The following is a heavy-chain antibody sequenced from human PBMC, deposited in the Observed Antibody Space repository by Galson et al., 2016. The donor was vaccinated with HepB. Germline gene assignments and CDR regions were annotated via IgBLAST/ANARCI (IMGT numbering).Heavy chain of an antibody. J-gene: IGHJ4*02. CDR2: IYGGVNT. CDR1: GFTVSSEY. Sequence: SLRLSCAASGFTVSSEYMSWVRQAPGRGLEWVSIIYGGVNTNYADSVKGRFIISRDNSKNRVHLQMNSLRADDTALYYCARDGRNYGSGSYFDSWGQGTLVTVSS. D-gene: IGHD3-10*01. V-gene: IGHV3-66*01. CDR3: ARDGRNYGSGSYFDS.